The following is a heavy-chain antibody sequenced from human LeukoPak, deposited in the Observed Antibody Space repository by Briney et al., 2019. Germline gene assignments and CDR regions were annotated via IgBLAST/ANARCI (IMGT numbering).Heavy chain of an antibody. V-gene: IGHV4-59*01. CDR1: GGSISSYY. D-gene: IGHD3-22*01. CDR2: IYYSGST. CDR3: ARVSSGYHDAFDI. J-gene: IGHJ3*02. Sequence: SETLSLTCTVSGGSISSYYWSWIRQPPGKGLEWIGYIYYSGSTNYNPSLKSRVTISVDTSKNQFSLKLSSVTAADAAVYYCARVSSGYHDAFDIWGQGTMVTVS.